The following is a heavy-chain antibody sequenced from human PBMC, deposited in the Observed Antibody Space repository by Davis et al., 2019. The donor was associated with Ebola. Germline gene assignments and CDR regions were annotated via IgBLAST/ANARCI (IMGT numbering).Heavy chain of an antibody. CDR3: AKGSSTRYGMDV. CDR2: ISWNSGSI. V-gene: IGHV3-9*01. D-gene: IGHD2-2*01. J-gene: IGHJ6*02. CDR1: GFTFDDYA. Sequence: SLKISCAASGFTFDDYAMHWVRQAPGKGLEWVSGISWNSGSIGYADSVKGRFTISRDNAKNSLYLQMNSLRAEDTALYYCAKGSSTRYGMDVWGQGTTVTVSS.